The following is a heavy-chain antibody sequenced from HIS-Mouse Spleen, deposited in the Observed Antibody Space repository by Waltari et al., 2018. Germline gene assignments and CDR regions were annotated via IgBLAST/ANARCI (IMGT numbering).Heavy chain of an antibody. D-gene: IGHD6-19*01. V-gene: IGHV2-70*15. CDR3: AWIAEGYTSGWYAFDY. CDR1: GFSLSTSGMC. Sequence: QVTLRESGPALVKPTQTLTLTCTFSGFSLSTSGMCVSWIRQPPGKALEWLARIDWDDDKYYSTFLKTRLTISRDNSKNQVVLTMTNMDPLDTATYYCAWIAEGYTSGWYAFDYWGQGTLVTVSS. J-gene: IGHJ4*02. CDR2: IDWDDDK.